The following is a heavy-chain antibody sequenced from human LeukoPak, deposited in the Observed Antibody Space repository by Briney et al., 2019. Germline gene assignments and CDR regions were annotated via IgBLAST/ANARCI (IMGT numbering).Heavy chain of an antibody. V-gene: IGHV3-30*02. Sequence: PGGSLRLSCAASGFTFSTYGMNWVRQAPGKGLGWVTFIRYDGSNKDYADSVKGRFTISRDNSKNTLYLQMNSLRAEDTAVYYCAKDYGGWSGLYFDYWGQGTLVTVSS. CDR3: AKDYGGWSGLYFDY. D-gene: IGHD6-19*01. CDR1: GFTFSTYG. J-gene: IGHJ4*02. CDR2: IRYDGSNK.